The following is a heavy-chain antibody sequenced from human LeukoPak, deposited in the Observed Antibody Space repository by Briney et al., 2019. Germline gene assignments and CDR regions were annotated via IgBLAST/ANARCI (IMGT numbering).Heavy chain of an antibody. D-gene: IGHD2-8*01. CDR2: VYHTGTS. CDR1: GASINDYF. CDR3: TRVVNGGHFDY. V-gene: IGHV4-59*01. J-gene: IGHJ4*02. Sequence: SETLSLTCSVSGASINDYFWTWIRQPPGKGLEWIGYVYHTGTSGYHPSLKSRVAMSLDTSRNQVSLKLSSVTAADTAVYFCTRVVNGGHFDYWGQGTLVTVSS.